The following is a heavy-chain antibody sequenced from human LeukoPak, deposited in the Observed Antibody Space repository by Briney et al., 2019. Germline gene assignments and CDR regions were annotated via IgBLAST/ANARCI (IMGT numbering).Heavy chain of an antibody. J-gene: IGHJ4*02. CDR3: ARDVSYGYDY. D-gene: IGHD5-18*01. CDR2: IVVDGSDT. CDR1: GFAFSRYW. Sequence: GSLRLSCAASGFAFSRYWMHWVRQAPGKGLVWVSRIVVDGSDTTYADSVKGRFTISRDNAKNTLYLQMNSLRDEDTAVYYCARDVSYGYDYWGQGTLVTVSS. V-gene: IGHV3-74*01.